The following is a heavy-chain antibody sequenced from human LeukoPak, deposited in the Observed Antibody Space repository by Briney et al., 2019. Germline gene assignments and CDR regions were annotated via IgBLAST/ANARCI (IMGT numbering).Heavy chain of an antibody. J-gene: IGHJ4*02. V-gene: IGHV3-7*01. CDR3: ARDKIVGPTTLDY. CDR2: IKQDGNEE. CDR1: GFTFSGYW. Sequence: GGSLRLSCAASGFTFSGYWMSWVRQTPEKGLEWVANIKQDGNEEYYVDSVKGRFTISRDNAKNSLYLQMNSLRADDTAVYYCARDKIVGPTTLDYWGQGTLVTVSS. D-gene: IGHD1-26*01.